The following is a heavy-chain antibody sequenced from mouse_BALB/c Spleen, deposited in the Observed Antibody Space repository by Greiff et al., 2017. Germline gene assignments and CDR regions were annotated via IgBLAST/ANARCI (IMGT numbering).Heavy chain of an antibody. CDR1: GFTFSSYT. J-gene: IGHJ4*01. V-gene: IGHV5-12-2*01. CDR2: ISNGGGST. Sequence: EVKLVESGGGLVQPGGSLKLSCAASGFTFSSYTMSWVRQTPEKRLEWVAYISNGGGSTYYPDTVKGRFTISRDNAKNTLYLQMSSLKSEDTAMYYCARQGIYYAMDYWGQGTSVTVSS. CDR3: ARQGIYYAMDY.